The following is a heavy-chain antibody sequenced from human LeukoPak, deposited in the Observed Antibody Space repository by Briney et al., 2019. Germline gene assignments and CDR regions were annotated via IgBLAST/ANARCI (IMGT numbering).Heavy chain of an antibody. V-gene: IGHV1-2*02. CDR2: INPNSGGT. CDR3: ARGSMASAGSVGDY. D-gene: IGHD1-26*01. J-gene: IGHJ4*02. Sequence: GASVKVSCKASGYTFTGYYMHWVRQAPGQGLEWMGWINPNSGGTNYAQKFQGRVTMTRDTSISTAYMELSRLRSDNTAVYYCARGSMASAGSVGDYWGQGTLVTVSS. CDR1: GYTFTGYY.